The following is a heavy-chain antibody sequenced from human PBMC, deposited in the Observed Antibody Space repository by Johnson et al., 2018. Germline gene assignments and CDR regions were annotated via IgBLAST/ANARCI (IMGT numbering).Heavy chain of an antibody. V-gene: IGHV3-30*18. D-gene: IGHD2-21*02. CDR3: AKGACLWGGDCYSSHYYMDV. CDR1: GFTFSSYN. J-gene: IGHJ6*03. CDR2: ISYDGSNK. Sequence: QVQLVESGGGVVQPGRSLRLSCAASGFTFSSYNMNWVRQAPGKGLEWVAVISYDGSNKYYADSVKGRFTISRDNSKNTLYLQMNSLRAEDTAGYYFAKGACLWGGDCYSSHYYMDVWGKGTTVTVSS.